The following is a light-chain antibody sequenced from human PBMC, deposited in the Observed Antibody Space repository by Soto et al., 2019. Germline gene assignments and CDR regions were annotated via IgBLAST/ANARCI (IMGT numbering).Light chain of an antibody. CDR3: MQARQTPRT. CDR1: QSLLHGNGYNY. V-gene: IGKV2-28*01. J-gene: IGKJ1*01. CDR2: LGS. Sequence: IVTTQSPLSLPVTPGEPASISCRSSQSLLHGNGYNYLDWYLQKPGQSPQLLIYLGSNRASGVPDRFSGSGSGTDFTLKISRVEAEDVGVYYCMQARQTPRTFGQGTKVEIK.